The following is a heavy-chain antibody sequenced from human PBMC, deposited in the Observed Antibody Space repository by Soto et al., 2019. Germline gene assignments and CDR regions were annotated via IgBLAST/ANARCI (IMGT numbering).Heavy chain of an antibody. D-gene: IGHD3-9*01. CDR1: GDTFSRIT. V-gene: IGHV1-69*12. J-gene: IGHJ4*02. CDR2: IITLFSTT. Sequence: QVQLVQSGAEVKKPGSSVKVSCKASGDTFSRITISWLRQAPGPGLEWLGGIITLFSTTNYAQKSQGRVTITADESTSTAYMELNSLRSVDTAVYYWARAPYAKTGYYPFWCQGTLVTVSS. CDR3: ARAPYAKTGYYPF.